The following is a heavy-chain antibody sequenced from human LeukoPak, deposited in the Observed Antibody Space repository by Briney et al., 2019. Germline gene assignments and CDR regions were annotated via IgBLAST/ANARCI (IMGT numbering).Heavy chain of an antibody. V-gene: IGHV3-23*01. CDR3: AKAQYYYDSSGPDY. Sequence: GSLRLSCAASGFTFSSYAMSWVRQAPGKGLEWVSAISGSGGSTYYADSVKGRFTISRDNSKNTLYLQMNSLRAEDTAVYYCAKAQYYYDSSGPDYWGQGTLVTVSS. D-gene: IGHD3-22*01. J-gene: IGHJ4*02. CDR2: ISGSGGST. CDR1: GFTFSSYA.